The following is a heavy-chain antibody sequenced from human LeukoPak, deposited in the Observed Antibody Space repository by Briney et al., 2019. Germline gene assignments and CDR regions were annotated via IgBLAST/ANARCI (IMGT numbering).Heavy chain of an antibody. CDR3: ARDPHYDFWSGYYLNYYYGMDV. Sequence: ASVKVSCKASGYTFTSYGISWVRQAPGQGLEWMGWISAYNGNTNYAQKLQGRVTMTTDTSTSTAYMELRSLRSDDTAVYYCARDPHYDFWSGYYLNYYYGMDVWGQGTTVTVSS. D-gene: IGHD3-3*01. J-gene: IGHJ6*02. CDR2: ISAYNGNT. CDR1: GYTFTSYG. V-gene: IGHV1-18*01.